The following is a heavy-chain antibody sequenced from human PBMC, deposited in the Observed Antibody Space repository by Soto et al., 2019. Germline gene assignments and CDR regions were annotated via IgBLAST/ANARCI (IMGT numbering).Heavy chain of an antibody. V-gene: IGHV1-69*13. CDR1: GGTFSSYA. J-gene: IGHJ6*02. CDR2: IIPIFGTA. CDR3: ARNVIATQGCYSYAMDF. Sequence: SVKVSCKASGGTFSSYAISWVRQAPGQGLEWMGGIIPIFGTANYAQKFQGRVTITADESTSTAYMELSSLRSEDTAVYYCARNVIATQGCYSYAMDFWGQGTMVTVSS. D-gene: IGHD2-21*01.